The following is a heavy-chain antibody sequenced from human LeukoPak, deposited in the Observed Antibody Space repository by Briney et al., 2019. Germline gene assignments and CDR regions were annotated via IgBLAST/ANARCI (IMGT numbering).Heavy chain of an antibody. V-gene: IGHV1-69*06. CDR3: ARESVAGGFEY. Sequence: SVKVSCKASGGTFSSYAISWVRQAPGQGLEWMGGIIPIFGTANYAQKFQGRVTITADKSTSTAYMALSSLRYEDTAMYYCARESVAGGFEYWGQGTLVTVSS. D-gene: IGHD6-19*01. CDR2: IIPIFGTA. CDR1: GGTFSSYA. J-gene: IGHJ4*02.